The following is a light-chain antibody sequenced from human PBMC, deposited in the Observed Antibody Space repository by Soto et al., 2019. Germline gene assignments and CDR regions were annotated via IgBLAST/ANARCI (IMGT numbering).Light chain of an antibody. J-gene: IGLJ3*02. CDR2: EGS. Sequence: QSALTQPASVSGSPGQSITISCTGTSSDVGSYNLVSWYQQHPGKAPKLMIYEGSKRPSGVSNRFSGSKSGNTASLTISGLQAEDEADYYCCSYAGTDWVLGGGTKLTV. V-gene: IGLV2-23*01. CDR1: SSDVGSYNL. CDR3: CSYAGTDWV.